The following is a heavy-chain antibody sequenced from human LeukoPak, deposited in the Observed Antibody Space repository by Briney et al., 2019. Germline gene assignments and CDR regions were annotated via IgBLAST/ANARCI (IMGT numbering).Heavy chain of an antibody. CDR3: VAYDSGNYRAYFDS. J-gene: IGHJ4*02. D-gene: IGHD3-10*01. Sequence: SETLSLTCTVSGSSISSSSYCWGWVRQPPGKGLEWIASIYYSGSKTFYNPSLKSRVTISGDTSNNQFSLNLNSVTAADTAVFYCVAYDSGNYRAYFDSWGQGIMVTVSS. V-gene: IGHV4-39*07. CDR1: GSSISSSSYC. CDR2: IYYSGSKT.